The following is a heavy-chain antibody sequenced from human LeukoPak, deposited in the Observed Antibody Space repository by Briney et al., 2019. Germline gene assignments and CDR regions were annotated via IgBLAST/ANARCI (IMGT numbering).Heavy chain of an antibody. CDR2: IYYNGST. J-gene: IGHJ6*02. Sequence: QPSETLSLTCTVSGGSISSYYWSWIRQPPGKGLEWIGYIYYNGSTNYNPSLKSRVTISVDTSKNQFSLKLSSVTAADTAVYYCARLRYCSSTSCYFDYYYGMDVWGQGTTVTVSS. D-gene: IGHD2-2*01. V-gene: IGHV4-59*08. CDR3: ARLRYCSSTSCYFDYYYGMDV. CDR1: GGSISSYY.